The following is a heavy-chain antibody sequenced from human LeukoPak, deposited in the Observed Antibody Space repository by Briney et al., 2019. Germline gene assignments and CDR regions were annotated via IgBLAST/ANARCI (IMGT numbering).Heavy chain of an antibody. D-gene: IGHD2-2*01. Sequence: SQTLSLTCALSGDSVSSNSAAWTWIRQSPSRGLEWLGRTYYRSKWYNDYAVSVKSRITINPDTSKNQFSLQLNSVTPEDTAVYYCAREYCSSTSCQNWFDPWGQGTLVTVSS. J-gene: IGHJ5*02. CDR1: GDSVSSNSAA. CDR3: AREYCSSTSCQNWFDP. V-gene: IGHV6-1*01. CDR2: TYYRSKWYN.